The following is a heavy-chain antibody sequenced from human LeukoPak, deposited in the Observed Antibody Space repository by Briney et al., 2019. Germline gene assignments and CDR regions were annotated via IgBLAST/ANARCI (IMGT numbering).Heavy chain of an antibody. CDR3: ARATYYYDSSGYSVCDY. J-gene: IGHJ4*02. D-gene: IGHD3-22*01. Sequence: GGSLRLSCAASGFTFSSYSMNWVRQAPGKGLEWVSSISSSSSYIYYADSVKGRFTISRDNAKNSLYLQMNSLRAEDTAVYYCARATYYYDSSGYSVCDYWGQGTLVTVSS. CDR1: GFTFSSYS. CDR2: ISSSSSYI. V-gene: IGHV3-21*01.